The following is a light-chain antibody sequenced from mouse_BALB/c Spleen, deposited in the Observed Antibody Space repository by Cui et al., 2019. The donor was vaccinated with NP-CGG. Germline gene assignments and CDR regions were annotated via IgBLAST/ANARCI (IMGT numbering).Light chain of an antibody. CDR1: TRAVTTSNY. J-gene: IGLJ1*01. CDR3: GLWYNNHWV. Sequence: QAVVTQESALTTSPGETVTLTCRSSTRAVTTSNYANWVQEKPDHLFTGLIGDTNNRTPGVPARFSGSLIGDKAVLTITGAQTEDEAIYFCGLWYNNHWVFGGGTKLTVL. V-gene: IGLV1*01. CDR2: DTN.